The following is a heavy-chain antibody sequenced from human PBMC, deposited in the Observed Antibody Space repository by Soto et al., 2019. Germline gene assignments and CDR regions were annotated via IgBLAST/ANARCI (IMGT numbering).Heavy chain of an antibody. CDR3: ARDSGWLDY. D-gene: IGHD6-19*01. CDR2: ISSVSSFI. Sequence: GALRLSCSASGCKFNTYTMDWVRQAPGRGLEWVSSISSVSSFIFYADSVKGRFTISRDNAKNSLYLQMDSLRVEDTAVYYCARDSGWLDYWGLGTLVTVSS. CDR1: GCKFNTYT. J-gene: IGHJ4*02. V-gene: IGHV3-21*01.